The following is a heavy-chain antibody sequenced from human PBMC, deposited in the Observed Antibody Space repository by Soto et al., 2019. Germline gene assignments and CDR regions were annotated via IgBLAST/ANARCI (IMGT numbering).Heavy chain of an antibody. D-gene: IGHD4-17*01. CDR1: GGSFSGHY. CDR3: ARVDYGDFIDY. J-gene: IGHJ4*02. V-gene: IGHV4-34*01. Sequence: TETLSLTXAVYGGSFSGHYWNWIRQPPGKGLEWIGEINHSGSTNYNPSLKSRVTISVDTSKNQFSLKLSSVTAADTAVYYCARVDYGDFIDYWGQGTLVTVSS. CDR2: INHSGST.